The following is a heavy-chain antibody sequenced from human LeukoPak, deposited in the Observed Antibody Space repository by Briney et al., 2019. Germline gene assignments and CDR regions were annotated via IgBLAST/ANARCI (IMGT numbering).Heavy chain of an antibody. J-gene: IGHJ6*04. CDR1: GFTVSSDG. D-gene: IGHD3-10*01. CDR3: ARDRLVRGVGAYYYYSGMDV. CDR2: ILDDGSNK. Sequence: QPGRSLRLSRAASGFTVSSDGTDSARQEPGSGREWVAVILDDGSNKYYADSVEGRFTISRDNSKNTMYLQMNSLRAEDTAVYYCARDRLVRGVGAYYYYSGMDVWGKGTTVTVFS. V-gene: IGHV3-33*01.